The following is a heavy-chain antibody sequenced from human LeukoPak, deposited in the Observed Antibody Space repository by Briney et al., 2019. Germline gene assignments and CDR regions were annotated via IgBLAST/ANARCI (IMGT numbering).Heavy chain of an antibody. CDR2: ISSQSTYI. V-gene: IGHV3-21*01. Sequence: PGGSLRLSCAASGFTFSSYSMSWVRQAPGKGLEWVSSISSQSTYIYSADSLKGRFAISRDNAKNSLYLQMSSLRPDDTAMYYCARLAAAGHSDFWGQGALVAVSS. D-gene: IGHD6-13*01. CDR1: GFTFSSYS. CDR3: ARLAAAGHSDF. J-gene: IGHJ4*02.